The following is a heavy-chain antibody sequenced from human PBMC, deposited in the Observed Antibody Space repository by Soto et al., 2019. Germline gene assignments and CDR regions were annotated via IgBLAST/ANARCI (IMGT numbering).Heavy chain of an antibody. CDR3: ANFFGGASDHTKTPAP. Sequence: GGSLRLSCAASGFTFSNYAMSWVRQAPGKGLEWVSAISSSGGSTYYADSVKGRFTISRDNSKNTLYLQMNSLRAEDTAVYYCANFFGGASDHTKTPAPWARGTLGPVSS. D-gene: IGHD2-21*01. V-gene: IGHV3-23*01. CDR1: GFTFSNYA. J-gene: IGHJ5*02. CDR2: ISSSGGST.